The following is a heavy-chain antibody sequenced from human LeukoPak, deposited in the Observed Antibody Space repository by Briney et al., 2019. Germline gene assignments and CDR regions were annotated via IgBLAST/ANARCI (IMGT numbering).Heavy chain of an antibody. Sequence: SETLSLTCTVSGGSISSYYWSWIRQPPGKGLEWIGYIYYSGSTNYNPSLKSRVTISVDTSKNQFSLKLSSVTAADTAVYYCARGHGASSSSDENAFDIWGQGTMVTVSS. CDR1: GGSISSYY. D-gene: IGHD6-6*01. CDR3: ARGHGASSSSDENAFDI. V-gene: IGHV4-59*01. J-gene: IGHJ3*02. CDR2: IYYSGST.